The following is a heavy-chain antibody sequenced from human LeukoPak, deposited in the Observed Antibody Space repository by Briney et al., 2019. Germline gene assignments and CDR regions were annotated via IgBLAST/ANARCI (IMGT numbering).Heavy chain of an antibody. CDR2: INNDGSST. CDR1: GFTFSSYW. CDR3: ARTEWELRHDAFDI. J-gene: IGHJ3*02. D-gene: IGHD1-26*01. Sequence: GGSLRLSCAASGFTFSSYWMHWVRQAPGKGLVGVSRINNDGSSTSYADSVKGRFTISTDNATNTLDLQMSSLRAEDTAVYYCARTEWELRHDAFDIWGQGAMVTVSS. V-gene: IGHV3-74*01.